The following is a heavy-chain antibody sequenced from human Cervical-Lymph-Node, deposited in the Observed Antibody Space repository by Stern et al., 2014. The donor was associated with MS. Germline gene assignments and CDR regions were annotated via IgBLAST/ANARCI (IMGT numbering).Heavy chain of an antibody. Sequence: EQLLESGADVKKPGSSVKVSCKASGGTFSSYAISWVRQAPGQGLEWMGGNIPIFGTANYAQKFQGRVTITADESTSTAYMELSSLRSEDTAVYYCARGELKEGLVRGMDVWGQGTTVTVSS. CDR2: NIPIFGTA. CDR3: ARGELKEGLVRGMDV. V-gene: IGHV1-69*01. J-gene: IGHJ6*02. CDR1: GGTFSSYA. D-gene: IGHD1-26*01.